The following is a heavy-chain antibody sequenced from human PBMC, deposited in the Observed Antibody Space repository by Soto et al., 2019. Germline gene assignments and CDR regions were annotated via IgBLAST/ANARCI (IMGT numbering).Heavy chain of an antibody. J-gene: IGHJ5*01. Sequence: AVTVSCKASVGTLKNYAINWVRQAPGQGLEWMGGILPVSAPPDYAQKFQGRVTMTRDTSTSTVYMELSSLRFEDTAVYYCARAYSGSSSPDSWGQGTLVTVSS. CDR1: VGTLKNYA. CDR3: ARAYSGSSSPDS. D-gene: IGHD6-6*01. V-gene: IGHV1-69*05. CDR2: ILPVSAPP.